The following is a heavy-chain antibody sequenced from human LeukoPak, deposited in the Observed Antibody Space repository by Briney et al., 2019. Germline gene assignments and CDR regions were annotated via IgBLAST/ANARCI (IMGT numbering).Heavy chain of an antibody. Sequence: ASVKVSCKASGYTFTGYYMHWVRQAPGQGREWMGWINPNSGGTNYAQKFQGRVTMTRDTSISTAYMELSRLRSDVTAVYYCARDYSAAAGTPWGQGTLVTVSS. CDR2: INPNSGGT. J-gene: IGHJ5*02. CDR3: ARDYSAAAGTP. D-gene: IGHD6-13*01. CDR1: GYTFTGYY. V-gene: IGHV1-2*02.